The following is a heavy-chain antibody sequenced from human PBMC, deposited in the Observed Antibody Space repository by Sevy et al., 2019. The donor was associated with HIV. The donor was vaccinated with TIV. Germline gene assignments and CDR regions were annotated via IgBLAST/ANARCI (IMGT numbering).Heavy chain of an antibody. V-gene: IGHV3-30*04. Sequence: GGSLRLSCAASGFAFSSHAMHWVRQAPGKGLEWVAVISYEGTEPFYAASVEGRFTISRDNSKNMLSLQINSLGPEDTAVYYCARDGGYSIKWYPLYWGHGTLVTVSS. CDR2: ISYEGTEP. D-gene: IGHD6-13*01. CDR3: ARDGGYSIKWYPLY. J-gene: IGHJ4*01. CDR1: GFAFSSHA.